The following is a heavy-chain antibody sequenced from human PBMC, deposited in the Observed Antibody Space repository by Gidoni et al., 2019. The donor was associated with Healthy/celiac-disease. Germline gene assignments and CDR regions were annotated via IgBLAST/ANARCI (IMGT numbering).Heavy chain of an antibody. CDR3: ARHSGTYYDSSGYYGVDY. CDR2: IYPGDSDT. CDR1: GYSFTSYW. V-gene: IGHV5-51*01. Sequence: VQLVQPGAEANKPGESLKISCTGSGYSFTSYWCDWVRQMPGQGLEWMGIIYPGDSDTNYSPSFRGQVTISADKSISTAYLQWSSLKASDTAIYYCARHSGTYYDSSGYYGVDYWGQGTLVTVSS. J-gene: IGHJ4*02. D-gene: IGHD3-22*01.